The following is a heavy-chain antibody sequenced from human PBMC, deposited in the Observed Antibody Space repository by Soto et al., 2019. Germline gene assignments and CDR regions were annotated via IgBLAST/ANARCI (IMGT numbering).Heavy chain of an antibody. CDR3: ARVAAAGFENYYYYMDV. Sequence: ASVKVSCKASGYTFTSYGISWVRQAPGQGLEWMGWISAYNGNTNYAQKLQGRVTMTTDTSTSTAYMELRSLRSDDTAVYYCARVAAAGFENYYYYMDVWGKGTTVTVSS. D-gene: IGHD6-13*01. CDR1: GYTFTSYG. CDR2: ISAYNGNT. V-gene: IGHV1-18*01. J-gene: IGHJ6*03.